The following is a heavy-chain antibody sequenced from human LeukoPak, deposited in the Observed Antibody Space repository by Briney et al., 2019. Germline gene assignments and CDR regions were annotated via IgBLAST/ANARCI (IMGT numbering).Heavy chain of an antibody. D-gene: IGHD3-9*01. V-gene: IGHV3-15*01. CDR1: GFTFSAAW. CDR2: IKSKTDGGTI. CDR3: TTVGGDWLLYYYGMDV. J-gene: IGHJ6*02. Sequence: PGGSLRLSCAASGFTFSAAWINWIRQAPGKGLEWVGRIKSKTDGGTIDYAAPVKGRFTISRDDSKNTLYLQMNSLKTEDTAVYYCTTVGGDWLLYYYGMDVWGQGTTVTVSS.